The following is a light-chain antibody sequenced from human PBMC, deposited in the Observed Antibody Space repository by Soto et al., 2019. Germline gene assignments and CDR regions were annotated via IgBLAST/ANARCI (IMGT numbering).Light chain of an antibody. CDR1: SSDVGGYNL. V-gene: IGLV2-23*03. CDR3: CSYAGSSTFHVV. CDR2: EGS. J-gene: IGLJ2*01. Sequence: QSALTQPRSVSGSPGQSVTISCTGTSSDVGGYNLVSWYQQHPGKAPKLMIYEGSKRPSGVSNRFSGSKSGNTASLTISGLQAEDEADYYCCSYAGSSTFHVVFGGGTKLTVL.